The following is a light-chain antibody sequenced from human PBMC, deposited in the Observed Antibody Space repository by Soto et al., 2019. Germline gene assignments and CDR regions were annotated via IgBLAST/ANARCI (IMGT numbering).Light chain of an antibody. CDR1: QSVSSY. CDR3: QQRSTGGVT. J-gene: IGKJ4*01. Sequence: DIVLTQSPATLSLSPGERATLSCRASQSVSSYLAWYQQRTGQAPRLLIYDASNRATGTPARFSGSGSGTDFTLTISSLEPEDFAVYHCQQRSTGGVTFGGGTRLEIK. V-gene: IGKV3-11*01. CDR2: DAS.